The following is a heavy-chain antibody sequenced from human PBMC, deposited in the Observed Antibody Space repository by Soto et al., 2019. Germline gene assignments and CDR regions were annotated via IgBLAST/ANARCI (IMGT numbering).Heavy chain of an antibody. V-gene: IGHV4-31*03. CDR1: GGSISSGGYY. J-gene: IGHJ5*02. Sequence: SETLSLTCTVSGGSISSGGYYWSWIRQHPVKGLEWIGYIYYSGSTYYTPSLKSRVTISVDTSKNQFSLKPSSVTAADTAVYYCARGPSYYGSGLSWLDPWGQGTLVTVSS. CDR2: IYYSGST. D-gene: IGHD3-10*01. CDR3: ARGPSYYGSGLSWLDP.